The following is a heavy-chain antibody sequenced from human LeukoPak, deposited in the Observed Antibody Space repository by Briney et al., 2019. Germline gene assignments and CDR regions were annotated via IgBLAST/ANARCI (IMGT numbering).Heavy chain of an antibody. V-gene: IGHV4-59*01. CDR3: ARFMTRTGDFDY. CDR2: IYYSGST. CDR1: GGSISSYY. J-gene: IGHJ4*02. Sequence: SETLSLTCTVSGGSISSYYWSWIRQPPGKGLEWIGYIYYSGSTNYNPSLKSRVTIPVDTSKNQFSLKLSSVTAADTAVYYCARFMTRTGDFDYWGQGTLVTVSS. D-gene: IGHD1-14*01.